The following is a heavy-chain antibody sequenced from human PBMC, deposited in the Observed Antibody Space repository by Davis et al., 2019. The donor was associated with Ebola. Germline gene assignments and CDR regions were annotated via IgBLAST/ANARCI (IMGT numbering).Heavy chain of an antibody. CDR2: INTNTGKP. CDR3: ARERNYYDSRGYLVYYGLGV. V-gene: IGHV7-4-1*02. J-gene: IGHJ6*02. Sequence: ASVKVSCKASGYTFTNYAINWVRQAPGRGLEWMGWINTNTGKPTYAQGFTGRFVFSLDTSVSTAYLQISSLKAEDTAVYYCARERNYYDSRGYLVYYGLGVWGQGTTVTVSS. D-gene: IGHD3-22*01. CDR1: GYTFTNYA.